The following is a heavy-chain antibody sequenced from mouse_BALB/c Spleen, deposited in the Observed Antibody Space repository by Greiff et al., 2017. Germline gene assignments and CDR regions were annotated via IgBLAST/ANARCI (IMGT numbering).Heavy chain of an antibody. Sequence: EVQRVESGGGLVKPGGSLKLSCAASGFTFSDYYMYWVRQTPEKRLEWVATISDGGSYTYYPDSVKGRFTISRDNAKNNLYLQMSSLKSEDTAMYYCAREWKSTMVKSWFAYWGQGTLVTVSA. V-gene: IGHV5-4*02. J-gene: IGHJ3*01. CDR2: ISDGGSYT. CDR1: GFTFSDYY. D-gene: IGHD2-2*01. CDR3: AREWKSTMVKSWFAY.